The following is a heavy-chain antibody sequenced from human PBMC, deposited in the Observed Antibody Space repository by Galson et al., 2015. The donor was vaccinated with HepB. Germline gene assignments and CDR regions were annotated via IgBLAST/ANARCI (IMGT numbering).Heavy chain of an antibody. V-gene: IGHV3-21*01. CDR2: ISSSSSYI. J-gene: IGHJ4*02. CDR1: GFTFSSYS. CDR3: ARSYCSGGSCYPHHLDFDY. Sequence: SLRLSCAASGFTFSSYSMNWVRQAPGKGLEWVSSISSSSSYIYYADSVKGRFTISRDNAKNSLYLQMNSLRAEDTAVYYCARSYCSGGSCYPHHLDFDYWGQGTLVTVSS. D-gene: IGHD2-15*01.